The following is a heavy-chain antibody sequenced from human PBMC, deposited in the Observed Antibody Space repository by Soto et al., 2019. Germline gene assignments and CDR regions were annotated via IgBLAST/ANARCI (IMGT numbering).Heavy chain of an antibody. CDR3: ARDTATNDAFDI. V-gene: IGHV3-21*01. CDR2: ISSSSSYI. J-gene: IGHJ3*02. CDR1: GFTFSSYS. Sequence: GSLRLSCAASGFTFSSYSMNWVRQAPGKGLEWVSSISSSSSYIYYADSVKGRFTISRDNAKNSLYLQMNSLRAEDTAVYYCARDTATNDAFDIWGQGTMVTVSS. D-gene: IGHD2-15*01.